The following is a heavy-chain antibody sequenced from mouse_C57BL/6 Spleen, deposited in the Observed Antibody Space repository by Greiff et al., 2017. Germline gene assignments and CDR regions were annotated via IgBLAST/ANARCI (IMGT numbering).Heavy chain of an antibody. D-gene: IGHD2-3*01. V-gene: IGHV5-4*03. Sequence: EVMLVESGGGLVKPGGSLKLSCAASGFTFSSYAMSWVRQTPEKRLEWVATISDGGSYTYYPDNVKGRFTISRGNAKNNLYRLMCDLKSDDTSMNYCASDGYFAMDYWGQGTSVTVSS. CDR2: ISDGGSYT. CDR1: GFTFSSYA. J-gene: IGHJ4*01. CDR3: ASDGYFAMDY.